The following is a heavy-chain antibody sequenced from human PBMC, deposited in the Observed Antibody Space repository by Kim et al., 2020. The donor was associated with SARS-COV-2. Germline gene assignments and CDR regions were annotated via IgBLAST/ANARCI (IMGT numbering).Heavy chain of an antibody. CDR3: ARHAKYSSGWSDY. D-gene: IGHD6-19*01. Sequence: SETLSLTCTVSGGSISSSSYHWGWIRQPPGKGLEWIGSIYYTGSTNYNPSLKSRITISVDTPKKQFSLKLSSVTAADTAVYYCARHAKYSSGWSDYWGQGTLVTVSS. V-gene: IGHV4-39*01. CDR1: GGSISSSSYH. CDR2: IYYTGST. J-gene: IGHJ4*02.